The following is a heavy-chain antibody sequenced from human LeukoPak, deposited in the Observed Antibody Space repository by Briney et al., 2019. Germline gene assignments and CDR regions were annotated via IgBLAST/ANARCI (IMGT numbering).Heavy chain of an antibody. CDR3: ATILYGANGFDY. J-gene: IGHJ4*02. CDR2: FHYSGIT. CDR1: GGSISSYY. V-gene: IGHV4-59*01. Sequence: SETLSLTCVVSGGSISSYYWSWIRQPPGKGLEYIGYFHYSGITNYDPSLKSRVTISVDTSKNHLSPKLKSVTAADTAVYYCATILYGANGFDYWGRGTLVTVSS. D-gene: IGHD4/OR15-4a*01.